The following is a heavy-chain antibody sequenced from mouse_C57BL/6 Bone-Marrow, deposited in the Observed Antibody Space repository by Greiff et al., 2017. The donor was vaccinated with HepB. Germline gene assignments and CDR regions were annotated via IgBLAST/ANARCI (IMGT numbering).Heavy chain of an antibody. J-gene: IGHJ3*01. CDR1: GYAFTNYL. Sequence: QVQLQQSGAELVRPGTSVKVSCKASGYAFTNYLIEWVKQRPGQGLEWIGVINPGSGGTNYNEKFKGKATPTADKSSSTAYMQLSSLTSEDSAVYFCARWLRRRRGFAYWGQGTLVTVSA. CDR2: INPGSGGT. V-gene: IGHV1-54*01. D-gene: IGHD2-2*01. CDR3: ARWLRRRRGFAY.